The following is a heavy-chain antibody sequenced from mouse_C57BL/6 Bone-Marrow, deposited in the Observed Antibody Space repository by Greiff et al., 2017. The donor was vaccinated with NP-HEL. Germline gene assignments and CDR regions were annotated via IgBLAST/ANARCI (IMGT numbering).Heavy chain of an antibody. CDR3: TTWGLPYWYFDV. Sequence: EVKVVESGAELVRPGASVKLSCTASGFNIKDDYMHWVKQRPEQGLEWIGWIDPENGDTEYASKFQGKATITADTSSNTAYLQLSSLTSEDTAVYYCTTWGLPYWYFDVWGTGTTVTVSS. D-gene: IGHD2-4*01. CDR1: GFNIKDDY. V-gene: IGHV14-4*01. CDR2: IDPENGDT. J-gene: IGHJ1*03.